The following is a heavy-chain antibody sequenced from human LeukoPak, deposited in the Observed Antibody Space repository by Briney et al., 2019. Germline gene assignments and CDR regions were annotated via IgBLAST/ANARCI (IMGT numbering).Heavy chain of an antibody. CDR2: ISAYNGDT. D-gene: IGHD6-19*01. V-gene: IGHV1-18*01. Sequence: GASVKVSCKASGYTFTSYGISWVRQAPGQGLEWMGWISAYNGDTNYAQKLQGRITMTTDTSTSTAYMELRSLRSDDTAVYYCARDPSNSSGWRASFDYWGQGTLVTVSS. CDR3: ARDPSNSSGWRASFDY. J-gene: IGHJ4*02. CDR1: GYTFTSYG.